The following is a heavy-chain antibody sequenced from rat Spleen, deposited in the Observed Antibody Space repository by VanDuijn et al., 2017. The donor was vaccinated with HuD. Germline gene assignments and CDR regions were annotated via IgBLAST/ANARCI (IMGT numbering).Heavy chain of an antibody. V-gene: IGHV5-20*01. J-gene: IGHJ2*01. CDR2: ISYDGTAT. D-gene: IGHD1-10*01. CDR3: AKDKGEYNNLFDY. CDR1: GFTFSDYD. Sequence: EVQLVDHGGGLVQPGRSLKLSCAASGFTFSDYDMAWVRQAPTKGLEWVASISYDGTATYYRDSVRGRFTISRDNAKNTLYLQVDSLRSEDTATYYCAKDKGEYNNLFDYWGQGVMVTVTS.